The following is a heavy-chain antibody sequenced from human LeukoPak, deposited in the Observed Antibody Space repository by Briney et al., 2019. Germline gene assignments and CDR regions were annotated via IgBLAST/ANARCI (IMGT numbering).Heavy chain of an antibody. Sequence: SETLSLTCAVYGGSFSGYYWSWIRQPPGKGLEWIGEINHSRSTYYNPSLNSRLTISVDTSRNQFSLRLSSVTAADTALYYCARRGYCSGTTCLYGMDVWGQGTTVTVSS. J-gene: IGHJ6*02. CDR2: INHSRST. CDR1: GGSFSGYY. CDR3: ARRGYCSGTTCLYGMDV. D-gene: IGHD2-2*01. V-gene: IGHV4-34*01.